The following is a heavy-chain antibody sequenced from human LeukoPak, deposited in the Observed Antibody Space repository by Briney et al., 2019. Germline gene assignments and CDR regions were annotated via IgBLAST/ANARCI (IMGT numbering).Heavy chain of an antibody. V-gene: IGHV1-2*02. CDR3: ARDDGYCSGGSCLDY. Sequence: ASVKVSCKASGYTFTGYYMHWVRQAPGQGLEWVGWINPNSGGTNYPQKFQGRVTMTRDTSISTAYMELSRLRSDDTAVYYCARDDGYCSGGSCLDYWGQGTLVTVSS. J-gene: IGHJ4*02. CDR1: GYTFTGYY. D-gene: IGHD2-15*01. CDR2: INPNSGGT.